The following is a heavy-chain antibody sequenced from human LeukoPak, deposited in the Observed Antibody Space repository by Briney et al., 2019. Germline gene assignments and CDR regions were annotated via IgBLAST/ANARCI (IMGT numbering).Heavy chain of an antibody. CDR1: GDSISSSTYC. CDR3: ARDIGYYYDSSGHHNWFDP. J-gene: IGHJ5*02. D-gene: IGHD3-22*01. CDR2: IYSSGST. V-gene: IGHV4-39*07. Sequence: SETLSLTCTVSGDSISSSTYCWGWIRQPPGKGLEWIGTIYSSGSTYYNPPLKSRVTISVDTSKNQFSLKLSSVTAADTAVYYCARDIGYYYDSSGHHNWFDPWGQGTLVTVSS.